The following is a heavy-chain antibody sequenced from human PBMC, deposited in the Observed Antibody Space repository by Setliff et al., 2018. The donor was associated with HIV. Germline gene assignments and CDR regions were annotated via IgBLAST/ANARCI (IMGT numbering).Heavy chain of an antibody. D-gene: IGHD5-12*01. J-gene: IGHJ3*02. Sequence: SETLSLTCTVSGGSITGYYWSWIWQPPGKGLEWIGWIYYSGSTKYNPSLTSRVTISVDTSKNHFSLKLTSVTAADTAVYYCARAEMATIVAFDIWGQGTMVTVSS. CDR2: IYYSGST. CDR1: GGSITGYY. CDR3: ARAEMATIVAFDI. V-gene: IGHV4-59*01.